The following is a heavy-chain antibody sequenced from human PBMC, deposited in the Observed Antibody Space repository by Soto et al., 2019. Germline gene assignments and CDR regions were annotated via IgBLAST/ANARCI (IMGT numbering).Heavy chain of an antibody. D-gene: IGHD1-26*01. J-gene: IGHJ6*02. CDR2: TNTGGTT. Sequence: EVQVLATGGGVIQPGGSLRLSCAASGFTVNSNYMSWVRQAPGEGLQWVSITNTGGTTYYADSVKGRFTVSRDNSKNTLYIQMNSLRAEDTAVYYCAKGDGFMSAVWGQGTTFSVSS. V-gene: IGHV3-53*02. CDR1: GFTVNSNY. CDR3: AKGDGFMSAV.